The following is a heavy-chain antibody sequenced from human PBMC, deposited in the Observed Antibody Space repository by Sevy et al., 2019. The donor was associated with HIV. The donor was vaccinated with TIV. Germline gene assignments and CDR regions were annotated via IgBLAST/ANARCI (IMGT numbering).Heavy chain of an antibody. D-gene: IGHD3-16*01. J-gene: IGHJ4*02. Sequence: ASVKVSCKASGYSFIGYQVHWVRQAPGQGLEWIGRINPNSGATIYAQTFQGRVTMTRDTSISTAYMELSGLRSDDTAVYDCARDLYERTFDYWGQGTLVTVSS. CDR2: INPNSGAT. V-gene: IGHV1-2*06. CDR3: ARDLYERTFDY. CDR1: GYSFIGYQ.